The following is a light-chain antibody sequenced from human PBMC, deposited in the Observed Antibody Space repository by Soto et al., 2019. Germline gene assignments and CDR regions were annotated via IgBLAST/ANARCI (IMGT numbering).Light chain of an antibody. CDR2: DFS. V-gene: IGKV1-5*01. Sequence: DIQMTQSPSTLSAPVGDRVTITCRASQRLSTWLAWYQQKPGKAPKLLIYDFSNLESGVTSRFSGSGSGTEFTLAISCLQPDDVATYCCQQYYHFPVSFGGGTTVETK. J-gene: IGKJ4*01. CDR3: QQYYHFPVS. CDR1: QRLSTW.